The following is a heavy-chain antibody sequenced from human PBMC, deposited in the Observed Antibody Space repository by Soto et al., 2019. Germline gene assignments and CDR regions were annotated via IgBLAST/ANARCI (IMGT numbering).Heavy chain of an antibody. CDR1: GYTFTSYD. CDR3: ARGCDYYHFWSGYTFDY. D-gene: IGHD3-3*01. CDR2: MNPNSGNT. Sequence: QVQLVQSGAEVKKPGASVKVSCKASGYTFTSYDINWVRQATGQGLEWMGWMNPNSGNTGYAQKFQGRVTMTRNTSISTAYMELSILRSEDTAVYYCARGCDYYHFWSGYTFDYWGQGTLVTVSS. V-gene: IGHV1-8*01. J-gene: IGHJ4*02.